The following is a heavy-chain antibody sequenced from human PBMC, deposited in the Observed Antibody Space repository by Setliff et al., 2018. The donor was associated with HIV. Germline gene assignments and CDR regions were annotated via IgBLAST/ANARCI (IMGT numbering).Heavy chain of an antibody. CDR1: GGSISSDAYY. D-gene: IGHD3-22*01. J-gene: IGHJ4*02. V-gene: IGHV4-39*02. Sequence: SETLSLTCTVSGGSISSDAYYWGWIRQPPGKGLEWIGTIYYSGTTYYNPSLMSRVTISVDTSKSHFSLRLTSVTVADTAVYFCVRVFYDATDYYAPLFDYWGQGTLVTVSS. CDR3: VRVFYDATDYYAPLFDY. CDR2: IYYSGTT.